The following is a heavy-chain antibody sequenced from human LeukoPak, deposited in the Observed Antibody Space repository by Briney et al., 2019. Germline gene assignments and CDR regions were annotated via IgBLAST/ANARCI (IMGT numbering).Heavy chain of an antibody. Sequence: GGSLRLSCAASGLTFSSYGMHWVRQAPGKGLEWVAVIWYDGSNKYYADSVKGRFTISRDNSKNTLYLQMNSLRAEDTAVYYCARAELLWFGEWYGMDVWGQGTTVTVSS. CDR2: IWYDGSNK. D-gene: IGHD3-10*01. V-gene: IGHV3-33*01. CDR3: ARAELLWFGEWYGMDV. J-gene: IGHJ6*02. CDR1: GLTFSSYG.